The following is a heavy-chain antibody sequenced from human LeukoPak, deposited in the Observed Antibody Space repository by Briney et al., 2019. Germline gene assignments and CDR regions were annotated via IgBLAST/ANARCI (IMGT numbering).Heavy chain of an antibody. CDR2: INHSGST. CDR3: ARGVGSGWYPFDY. V-gene: IGHV4-34*01. D-gene: IGHD6-19*01. CDR1: GGSFSGYY. J-gene: IGHJ4*02. Sequence: SETLSLTCAVYGGSFSGYYWSWIRQPPGKGLEWIGEINHSGSTNYNPSLKSRVTISVDTSKNQFSLKLSSVTAADTAVYYCARGVGSGWYPFDYWGQGTLVTVSS.